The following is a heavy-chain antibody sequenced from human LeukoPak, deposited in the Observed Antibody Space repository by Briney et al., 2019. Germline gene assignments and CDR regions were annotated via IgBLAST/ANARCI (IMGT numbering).Heavy chain of an antibody. D-gene: IGHD5-12*01. V-gene: IGHV3-30*18. Sequence: QAGGSLRLSCVTSGFPFNNYGMHWVRQAPGKGLEWVAVISYDGSDIYYADSVKGRFTISRDYSKKTLYLQMNSLRPGDTAVYYCAKDLGYKDSWGQGTLVTVSS. CDR1: GFPFNNYG. J-gene: IGHJ5*01. CDR2: ISYDGSDI. CDR3: AKDLGYKDS.